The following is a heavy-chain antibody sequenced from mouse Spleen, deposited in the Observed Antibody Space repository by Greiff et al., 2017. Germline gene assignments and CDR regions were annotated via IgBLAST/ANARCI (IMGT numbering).Heavy chain of an antibody. D-gene: IGHD1-1*01. CDR1: GYSFTSYW. V-gene: IGHV1S126*01. CDR3: ARGVTTVAMDY. J-gene: IGHJ4*01. CDR2: IDPSDSET. Sequence: VKLVESGPQLVRPGASVKISCKASGYSFTSYWMHWVKQRPGQGLEWIGMIDPSDSETRLNQKFKDKATLTVDKSSSTAYMQLSSPTSEDSAVYYCARGVTTVAMDYWGQGTSVTVSS.